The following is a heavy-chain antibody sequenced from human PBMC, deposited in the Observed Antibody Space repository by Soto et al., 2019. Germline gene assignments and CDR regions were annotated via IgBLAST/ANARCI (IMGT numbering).Heavy chain of an antibody. CDR1: GYSFVYG. D-gene: IGHD2-8*01. CDR2: ISYAGSNK. J-gene: IGHJ5*02. V-gene: IGHV3-30*18. CDR3: AKAGGKVSTPFDP. Sequence: QVHLVESGGGVVQPGRSLRLSCAAGYSFVYGMHWVRQAPGKGLEWVSFISYAGSNKYYADSVKGRFTVSIDNSRNTVFLEMDRLRIEDTAVYYCAKAGGKVSTPFDPWGQGTLVTVSP.